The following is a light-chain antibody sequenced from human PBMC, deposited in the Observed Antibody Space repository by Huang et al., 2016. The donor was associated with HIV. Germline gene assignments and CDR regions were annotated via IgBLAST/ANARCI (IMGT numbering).Light chain of an antibody. CDR3: QQYYSTPRT. V-gene: IGKV1-NL1*01. CDR2: AGS. J-gene: IGKJ1*01. CDR1: QDIINS. Sequence: DIQMTQSSSSLSASVGDRVTITCRASQDIINSLAWYHQKSGKAPKLLLAAGSRVESGVPSRFSGSGSGTEYTLTISSLQPEDFATYYCQQYYSTPRTFGQGTKVEIK.